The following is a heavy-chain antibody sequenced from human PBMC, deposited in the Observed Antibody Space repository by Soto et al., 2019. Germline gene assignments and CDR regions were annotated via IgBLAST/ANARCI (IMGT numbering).Heavy chain of an antibody. J-gene: IGHJ4*02. CDR2: MKEDGSEK. CDR3: ARGFYTDY. D-gene: IGHD3-3*01. CDR1: GFNFSRSW. Sequence: HPXGSLRLSCEASGFNFSRSWMSWVRQAPGKGLEWVANMKEDGSEKYYADSVRGRFTISRDNAKNSVHLQMNSLRVEDTAVYYCARGFYTDYWGQGALVTVSS. V-gene: IGHV3-7*01.